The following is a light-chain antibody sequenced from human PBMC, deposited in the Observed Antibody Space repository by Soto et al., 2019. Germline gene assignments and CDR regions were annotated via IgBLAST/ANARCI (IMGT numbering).Light chain of an antibody. CDR2: LNSDGSH. J-gene: IGLJ3*02. CDR1: SGHSSYA. Sequence: QAVVTQSPSASASLGASVKLTCTLSSGHSSYAIAWHQQMPEQGPRYLMKLNSDGSHNKGDGIPDRFSGSSSGAERYLTISSLQSEDEADYYCQTWGTGYWVFGGGTKLTVL. V-gene: IGLV4-69*01. CDR3: QTWGTGYWV.